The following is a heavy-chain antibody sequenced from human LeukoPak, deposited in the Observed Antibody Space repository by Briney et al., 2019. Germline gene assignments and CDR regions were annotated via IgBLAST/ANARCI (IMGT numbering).Heavy chain of an antibody. V-gene: IGHV4-61*01. CDR1: GGSISSVNSY. J-gene: IGHJ4*02. CDR3: ARGGPDPGIAAAGTTFDY. CDR2: ISYSGST. D-gene: IGHD6-13*01. Sequence: SETLSLTCTVSGGSISSVNSYWSWVRQSPEKGLEWIGYISYSGSTNYNPSLKSRVTMSVGTSKNQFSLKLSSVTAADTAVYYCARGGPDPGIAAAGTTFDYWGQGTLVTVSS.